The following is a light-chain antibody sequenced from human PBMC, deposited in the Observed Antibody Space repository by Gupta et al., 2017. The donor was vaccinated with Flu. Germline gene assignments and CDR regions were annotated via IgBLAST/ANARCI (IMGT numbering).Light chain of an antibody. CDR1: QSVRSN. V-gene: IGKV3-15*01. CDR3: QQYDNWPDT. J-gene: IGKJ2*01. Sequence: EIVMPQSTDTLSVSPGARATLSCRASQSVRSNLAWYQQKPGQAPRLLMYGASTRATAIPARFSGSGSGTEFTLTISSLQSEDFAVYYCQQYDNWPDTFGQGTKLEIK. CDR2: GAS.